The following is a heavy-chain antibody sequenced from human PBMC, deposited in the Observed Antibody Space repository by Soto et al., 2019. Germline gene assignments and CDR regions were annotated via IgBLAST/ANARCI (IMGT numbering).Heavy chain of an antibody. J-gene: IGHJ6*03. V-gene: IGHV3-73*01. CDR3: TRLGATTDYYYYYMDV. CDR1: GFTFSGSA. D-gene: IGHD5-12*01. CDR2: IRSKANSYAT. Sequence: GGSLRLSCAASGFTFSGSAMHWVRQASGKGLEWVGRIRSKANSYATAYAASVKGRFTISRDDSKNTAYLQMNSLKTEDTAVYYCTRLGATTDYYYYYMDVWGKGTTVTVSS.